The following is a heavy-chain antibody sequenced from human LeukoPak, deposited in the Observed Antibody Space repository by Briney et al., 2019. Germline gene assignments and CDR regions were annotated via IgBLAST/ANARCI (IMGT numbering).Heavy chain of an antibody. CDR2: ISYDGSNK. D-gene: IGHD3-10*01. J-gene: IGHJ6*02. CDR1: GFTFSSYA. V-gene: IGHV3-30*04. CDR3: ARDWVRGDNYHHHRKDV. Sequence: GRSLRLSCAASGFTFSSYAMHWVRQAPGKGLEWVAVISYDGSNKYYADSVKGRFTISRDNSKNTLYLQMNSLRAEDTAVYYCARDWVRGDNYHHHRKDVWGQGTTVNGSS.